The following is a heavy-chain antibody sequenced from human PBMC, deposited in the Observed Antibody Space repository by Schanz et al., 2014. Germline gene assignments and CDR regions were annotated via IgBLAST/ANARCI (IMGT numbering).Heavy chain of an antibody. CDR2: VSRSTPDI. V-gene: IGHV3-48*01. CDR3: AKVRYSRGWRGDYFDE. CDR1: GFTFSNYW. Sequence: EVHLVESGGGLVQPGGSLRLSCAASGFTFSNYWMTWVRQAPGKGLEWVSYVSRSTPDIYYADSMKGRFTMSRDNAKNSVCQQMTSLRAEDTAVYYCAKVRYSRGWRGDYFDEWGQGTLVTVAS. D-gene: IGHD3-22*01. J-gene: IGHJ4*02.